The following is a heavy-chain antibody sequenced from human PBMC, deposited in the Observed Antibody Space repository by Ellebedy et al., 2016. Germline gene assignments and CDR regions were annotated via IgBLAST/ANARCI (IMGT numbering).Heavy chain of an antibody. CDR1: RGTFSSYA. D-gene: IGHD2-8*02. V-gene: IGHV1-69*06. CDR2: IIPIFGTA. CDR3: ARDLVGGYFDL. Sequence: ASVKVSCKASRGTFSSYAISWVRQAPGQGLEWMGGIIPIFGTANYAQKFQGRVTITADKSTSTAYMELSSLRSEDTDVYYRARDLVGGYFDLWGRGTLVTVSS. J-gene: IGHJ2*01.